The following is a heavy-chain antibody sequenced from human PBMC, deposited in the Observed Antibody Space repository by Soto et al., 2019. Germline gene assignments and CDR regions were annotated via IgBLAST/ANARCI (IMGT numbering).Heavy chain of an antibody. CDR3: AKERGDMDV. CDR1: GFTFSSHV. D-gene: IGHD3-10*01. CDR2: IWHDGGVK. Sequence: QVQLVESGGGVVHPGESLRLSCAASGFTFSSHVMHWVRQAPGKGLEWVTFIWHDGGVKHYADSVKGRFTISRDNSKNTLFLQMNSLRAEDTAVYYCAKERGDMDVWGQGTTVIVSS. J-gene: IGHJ6*02. V-gene: IGHV3-30*02.